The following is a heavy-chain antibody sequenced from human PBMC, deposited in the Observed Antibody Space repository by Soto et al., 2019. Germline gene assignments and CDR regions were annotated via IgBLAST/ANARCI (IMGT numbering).Heavy chain of an antibody. CDR1: GYTFTGYY. CDR2: TNPSNGGT. V-gene: IGHV1-2*02. D-gene: IGHD3-16*01. Sequence: ASVKVSCKASGYTFTGYYIHGVRQAPGQGLEWMGWTNPSNGGTNYAQKFQGRVTMTRDTSLSIGYMELTTLRSDDTAVFYCAREVGGGRQYYFDSWGLGTLVTVSS. CDR3: AREVGGGRQYYFDS. J-gene: IGHJ4*02.